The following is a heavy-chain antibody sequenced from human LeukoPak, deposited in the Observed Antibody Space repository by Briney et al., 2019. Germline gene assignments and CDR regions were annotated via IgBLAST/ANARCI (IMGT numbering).Heavy chain of an antibody. V-gene: IGHV1-46*01. Sequence: ASVKVSCKASGYTVTSYYMHWVRQAPGQGFEWMGIINPSGGSTSYAQKFQGRVTMTRDMSTSTVYMELSSLRSDDTAVYYCARGPGGRSGYYPLEDHYYYQYMDVWGKGTTVTVSS. J-gene: IGHJ6*03. CDR1: GYTVTSYY. CDR2: INPSGGST. CDR3: ARGPGGRSGYYPLEDHYYYQYMDV. D-gene: IGHD3-22*01.